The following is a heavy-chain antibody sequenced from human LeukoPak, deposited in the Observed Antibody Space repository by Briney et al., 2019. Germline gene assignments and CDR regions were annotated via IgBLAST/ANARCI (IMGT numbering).Heavy chain of an antibody. CDR1: VGSISSSSYY. V-gene: IGHV4-39*01. Sequence: PSETLSLTCTVSVGSISSSSYYWGWIRQPPGKGLEWIGSIYYSGSTYYNPSLKSRVTISVDTSKDQFSLKLSSVTAADTAVYYCARHGHCSGGSCYSWFDPWGQGTLVTVSS. CDR2: IYYSGST. J-gene: IGHJ5*02. CDR3: ARHGHCSGGSCYSWFDP. D-gene: IGHD2-15*01.